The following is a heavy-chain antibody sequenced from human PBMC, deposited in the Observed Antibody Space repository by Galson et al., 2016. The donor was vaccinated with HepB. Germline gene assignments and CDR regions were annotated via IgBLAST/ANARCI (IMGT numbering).Heavy chain of an antibody. CDR2: FFHPGKT. D-gene: IGHD2-15*01. Sequence: SETLSLTCTVSGGSITTRDVYWAWIRQPPGKGLEWIGTFFHPGKTYQRASLRSRVTVSIDMSKNQFSLRLDSVTAADTAVYYCARQVFCSGGGSDWFDPWGQGMLVTVSS. V-gene: IGHV4-39*01. J-gene: IGHJ5*02. CDR1: GGSITTRDVY. CDR3: ARQVFCSGGGSDWFDP.